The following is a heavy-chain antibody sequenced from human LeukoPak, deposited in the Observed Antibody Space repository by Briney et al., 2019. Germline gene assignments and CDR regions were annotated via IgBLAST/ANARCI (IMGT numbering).Heavy chain of an antibody. J-gene: IGHJ4*02. CDR3: ARDGPIAAAGTGLDY. V-gene: IGHV1-46*01. CDR1: GYTFTSYY. Sequence: ASVKVSCKASGYTFTSYYMHWVRQAPGQGLEWMGIINPSGGSTSYAQKFQGRVTMTRDTSTSTVYTELSSLRSEDTAVYYCARDGPIAAAGTGLDYWGQGTLVTVSS. CDR2: INPSGGST. D-gene: IGHD6-13*01.